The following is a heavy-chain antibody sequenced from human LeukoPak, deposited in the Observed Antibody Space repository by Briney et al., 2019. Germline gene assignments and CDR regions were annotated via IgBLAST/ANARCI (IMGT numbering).Heavy chain of an antibody. J-gene: IGHJ4*02. CDR2: INYSRST. CDR3: ARSYYYGSGSYGEY. Sequence: SETLSLTCTVSGGSISGYYWSWVRQPPGKGLEWIGYINYSRSTNSNPSLKSRVAISADTSKNQILLRLSSVTAADTAVYYCARSYYYGSGSYGEYWGQGTLVTVSS. V-gene: IGHV4-59*01. D-gene: IGHD3-10*01. CDR1: GGSISGYY.